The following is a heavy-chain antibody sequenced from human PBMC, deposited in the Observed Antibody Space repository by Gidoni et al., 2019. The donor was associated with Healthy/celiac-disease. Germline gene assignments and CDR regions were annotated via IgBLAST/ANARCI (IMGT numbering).Heavy chain of an antibody. CDR1: GFTFSSYA. Sequence: QVQLVESGGGVVQPGRSLRLSCAASGFTFSSYAMHWVRQAPGKGLEWVAVISYDGSNKYYADSVKGRFTISRDNSKNTLYLQMNSLRAEDTAVYYCARDRQWLEYFDYWGQGTLVTVSS. V-gene: IGHV3-30-3*01. CDR2: ISYDGSNK. CDR3: ARDRQWLEYFDY. J-gene: IGHJ4*02. D-gene: IGHD6-19*01.